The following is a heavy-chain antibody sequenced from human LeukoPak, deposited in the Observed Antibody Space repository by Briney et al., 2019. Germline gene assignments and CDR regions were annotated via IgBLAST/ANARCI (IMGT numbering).Heavy chain of an antibody. D-gene: IGHD3-22*01. CDR1: GGSISSYY. CDR3: XXXXXXXXXXXXSSGYYLFDY. J-gene: IGHJ4*02. Sequence: PSETLSLTCTVSGGSISSYYWSWIRQPPGKGLEWIGYIYYSGSTNYNPSLKSRVTISVDTSKNQFSLKLSSVTAADTAVYYCXXXXXXXXXXXXSSGYYLFDYWGQGTLVTVSS. CDR2: IYYSGST. V-gene: IGHV4-59*08.